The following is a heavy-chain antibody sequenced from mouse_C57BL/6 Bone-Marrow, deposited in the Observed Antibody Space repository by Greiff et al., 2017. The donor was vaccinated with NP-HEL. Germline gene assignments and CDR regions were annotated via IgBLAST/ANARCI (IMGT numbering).Heavy chain of an antibody. D-gene: IGHD1-1*01. CDR3: ARHRPYYGSSRDWFAY. J-gene: IGHJ3*01. Sequence: VQVVESGAELVKPGASVKLSCKASGYTFTEYTIHWVKQRSGQGLEWIGWFYPGSGSIKYNEKFKDKATLTADKSSSTVYMELSRLTSEDSAVYFCARHRPYYGSSRDWFAYWGQGTLVTVSA. CDR2: FYPGSGSI. V-gene: IGHV1-62-2*01. CDR1: GYTFTEYT.